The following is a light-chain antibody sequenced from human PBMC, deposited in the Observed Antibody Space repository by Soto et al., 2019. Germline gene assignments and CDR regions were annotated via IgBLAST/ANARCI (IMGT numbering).Light chain of an antibody. Sequence: QSALTQPPSASGSPGQSVTISFTGTSSDIGGYNFVSWYQQHPGKAPKLMIDEVNKRLSGVPDRFSGSKSGNTASLTVSGLHAADEADYYCSSYADTNNLVFGGGTQLTVL. CDR3: SSYADTNNLV. CDR2: EVN. CDR1: SSDIGGYNF. V-gene: IGLV2-8*01. J-gene: IGLJ2*01.